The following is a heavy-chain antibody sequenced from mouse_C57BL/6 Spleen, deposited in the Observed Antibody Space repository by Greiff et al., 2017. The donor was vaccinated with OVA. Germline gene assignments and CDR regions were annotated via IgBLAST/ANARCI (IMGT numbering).Heavy chain of an antibody. CDR2: ISDGGSYT. CDR3: ARENRSNWGYAMAY. J-gene: IGHJ4*01. V-gene: IGHV5-4*01. D-gene: IGHD4-1*01. Sequence: DVQLVESGGGLVKPGGSLKLSCAASGFTFSSYAMSWVRQTPEKGLEWVATISDGGSYTYYPDNVKGRFTISRDNAKNNLYLQMSHLKSEDTAMYYCARENRSNWGYAMAYWGQGTSVTVAT. CDR1: GFTFSSYA.